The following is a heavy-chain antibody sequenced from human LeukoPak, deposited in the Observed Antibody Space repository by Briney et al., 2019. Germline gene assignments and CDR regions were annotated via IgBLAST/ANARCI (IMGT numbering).Heavy chain of an antibody. V-gene: IGHV1-46*01. Sequence: ASVKVSCKASGYTFTSYYMHWVRQAPGQGLEWMGIINPSSGSTSYAQKFQGRVTMTRDTSTSTVYMELSSLRSEDTAVYYCAFSLGRGTMVRGVPDYWGQGTLVTVSS. CDR3: AFSLGRGTMVRGVPDY. D-gene: IGHD3-10*01. J-gene: IGHJ4*02. CDR1: GYTFTSYY. CDR2: INPSSGST.